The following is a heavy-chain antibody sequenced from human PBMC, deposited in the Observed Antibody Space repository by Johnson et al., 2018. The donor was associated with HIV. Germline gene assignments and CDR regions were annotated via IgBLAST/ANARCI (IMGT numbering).Heavy chain of an antibody. D-gene: IGHD4-23*01. Sequence: QMLLVESGGGLVQPGGSLRLSCAASGFTFSSYAMHWVRQAPGKGLEWVAVISYDGSNKYYADSVKGRFAISRDNSKNTLYLQMNSLRAEDTAVYYCRVVTGAFDIWGQGTMVTVSS. V-gene: IGHV3-30*09. J-gene: IGHJ3*02. CDR3: RVVTGAFDI. CDR2: ISYDGSNK. CDR1: GFTFSSYA.